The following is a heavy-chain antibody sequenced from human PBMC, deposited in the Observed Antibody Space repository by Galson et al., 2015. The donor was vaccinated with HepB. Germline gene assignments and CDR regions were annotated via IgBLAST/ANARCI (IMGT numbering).Heavy chain of an antibody. Sequence: SVKVSCKASGYTFTSYAMHWVRQAPGQRLEWMGWINAGNGNTKYSQKFQGRDTITRDTSASTAYMELSSLRSEDTAVYYCAREGARYSYGPAHYYYYGMDVWGQGTTVTVSS. D-gene: IGHD5-18*01. V-gene: IGHV1-3*01. CDR3: AREGARYSYGPAHYYYYGMDV. J-gene: IGHJ6*02. CDR2: INAGNGNT. CDR1: GYTFTSYA.